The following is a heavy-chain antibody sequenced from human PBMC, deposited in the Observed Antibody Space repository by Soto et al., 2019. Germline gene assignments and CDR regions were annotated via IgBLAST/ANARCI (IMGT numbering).Heavy chain of an antibody. CDR3: ARDYGDDDAFDI. D-gene: IGHD4-17*01. CDR2: INPNSGGT. J-gene: IGHJ3*02. CDR1: GYSFTGNS. V-gene: IGHV1-2*04. Sequence: ASVKVSCKASGYSFTGNSLHWVRQAPGQGLEWMGWINPNSGGTNYAQKFQGWVTMTRDTSISTAYMELSRLRSDDTAVYYCARDYGDDDAFDIWGQGTMVTVSS.